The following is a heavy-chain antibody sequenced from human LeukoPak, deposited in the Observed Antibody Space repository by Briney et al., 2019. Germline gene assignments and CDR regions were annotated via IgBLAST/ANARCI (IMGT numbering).Heavy chain of an antibody. CDR1: GGTFSSYA. CDR3: EELDTAMAKDAVSFDY. J-gene: IGHJ4*02. D-gene: IGHD5-18*01. CDR2: IIPILGIA. Sequence: ASVKVSFKASGGTFSSYAISWVRQAPGQGLEWMGRIIPILGIANYAQKFQGRVTITADKSTSTAYMELSSLRSEDTAVYYCEELDTAMAKDAVSFDYWDQGTLVTVSS. V-gene: IGHV1-69*04.